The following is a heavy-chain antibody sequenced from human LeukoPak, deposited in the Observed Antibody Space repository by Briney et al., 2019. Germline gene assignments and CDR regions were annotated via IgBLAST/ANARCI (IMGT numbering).Heavy chain of an antibody. Sequence: VASVKVSCKASGYTFTSYYMHWVRQAPGQGLEWMGIINPSGGSTSYAQKFQGRVTMTRDTSTSTVYMELSSLRSEDTAVYYCARSDFYYYGSGSYYNPFHYWGQGTLVTVSS. CDR3: ARSDFYYYGSGSYYNPFHY. D-gene: IGHD3-10*01. V-gene: IGHV1-46*01. J-gene: IGHJ4*02. CDR1: GYTFTSYY. CDR2: INPSGGST.